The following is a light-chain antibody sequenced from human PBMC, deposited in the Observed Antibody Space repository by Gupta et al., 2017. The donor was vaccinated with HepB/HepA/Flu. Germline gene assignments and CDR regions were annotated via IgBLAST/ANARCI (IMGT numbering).Light chain of an antibody. Sequence: QAVVTQEPSLTVSPGGTVTLTGGSSTGAVTSGHYPYWFQQKPGQAPRTLIYDISNKHSWTPARFSGSLLGGKAALTLSGAQPEDEAEYYCLLWYSATRPVGFGGGTKLTVL. CDR2: DIS. J-gene: IGLJ2*01. V-gene: IGLV7-46*01. CDR3: LLWYSATRPVG. CDR1: TGAVTSGHY.